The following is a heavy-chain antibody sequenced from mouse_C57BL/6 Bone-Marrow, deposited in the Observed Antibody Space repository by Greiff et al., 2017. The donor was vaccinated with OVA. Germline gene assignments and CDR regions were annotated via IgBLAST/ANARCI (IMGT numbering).Heavy chain of an antibody. D-gene: IGHD1-1*01. J-gene: IGHJ4*01. CDR2: IRLKSDNYAT. CDR3: TGEDYYYGSSYDYYAMDY. Sequence: EVKLQESGGGLVQPGGSMKLSCVASGFTFSNYWMNWVRQSPEKGLEWVAQIRLKSDNYATHYAESVKGRFTISRDDSKSSVYLQMNNLRAEDTGIYYCTGEDYYYGSSYDYYAMDYWGQGTSVTVSS. V-gene: IGHV6-3*01. CDR1: GFTFSNYW.